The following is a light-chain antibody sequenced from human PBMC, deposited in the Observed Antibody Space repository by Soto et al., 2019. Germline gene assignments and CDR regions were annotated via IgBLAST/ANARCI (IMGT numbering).Light chain of an antibody. CDR3: CSYAGSTDV. V-gene: IGLV2-11*01. Sequence: QSALTQPRSVSGSPGQSVTISCTGTSSDVGSYNYVSWYQQHPGKAPKLMIFDVSKRPSGVPDRFSGFKSGNTASLTISGLQAEDEADYSCCSYAGSTDVFGSGTKLTVL. CDR2: DVS. J-gene: IGLJ1*01. CDR1: SSDVGSYNY.